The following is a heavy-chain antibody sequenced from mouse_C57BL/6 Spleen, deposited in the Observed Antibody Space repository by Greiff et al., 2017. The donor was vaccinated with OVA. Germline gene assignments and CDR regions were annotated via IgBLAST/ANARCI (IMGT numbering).Heavy chain of an antibody. V-gene: IGHV1-15*01. D-gene: IGHD2-4*01. J-gene: IGHJ2*01. CDR2: IDPETGGT. CDR3: TRSGYDYDGAFDY. CDR1: GYTFTDYE. Sequence: VQVVESGAELVRPGASVTLSCKASGYTFTDYEMHWVKQTPVHGLEWIGAIDPETGGTAYNQKFKGKAILTADKSSSTAYMELRSLTSEDSAVYYCTRSGYDYDGAFDYWGQGTTLTVSS.